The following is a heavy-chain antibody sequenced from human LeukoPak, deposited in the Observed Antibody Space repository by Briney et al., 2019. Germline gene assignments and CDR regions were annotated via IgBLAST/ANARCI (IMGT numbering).Heavy chain of an antibody. J-gene: IGHJ4*02. D-gene: IGHD4-17*01. V-gene: IGHV4-39*01. Sequence: TCTVSGGSISSSSYYWGWIRQPPGKGLEWIVSIYYSGSTYYNPSLKRRVTISVDTSKNQFSLKLSSVTAADTAVYYCASPRRYYGDYYSYWGQGTLVTVSS. CDR1: GGSISSSSYY. CDR3: ASPRRYYGDYYSY. CDR2: IYYSGST.